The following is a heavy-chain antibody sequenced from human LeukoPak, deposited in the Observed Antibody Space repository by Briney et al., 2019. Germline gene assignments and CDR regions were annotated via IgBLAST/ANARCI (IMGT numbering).Heavy chain of an antibody. CDR3: AHRPVPSGIAAAGAPFDY. D-gene: IGHD6-13*01. V-gene: IGHV2-5*01. J-gene: IGHJ4*02. CDR1: GFSLSTSGVG. Sequence: SGPTLVKPTQTLTLTCTFSGFSLSTSGVGVGWIRQPPGKALEWLALIYWNDDKRYSPSLKSRLTNTKDTSKNLVVLTMTNMDPVDTATYSQAHRPVPSGIAAAGAPFDYWGQGTLVTVSS. CDR2: IYWNDDK.